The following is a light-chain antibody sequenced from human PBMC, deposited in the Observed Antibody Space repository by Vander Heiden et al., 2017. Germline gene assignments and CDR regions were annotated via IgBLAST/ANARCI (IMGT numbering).Light chain of an antibody. CDR1: ATLLNSTGKTN. V-gene: IGKV2-28*01. J-gene: IGKJ3*01. Sequence: MTKSPRSRPVNPGEAAAISCGSNATLLNSTGKTNLNWYFHTAGPSPRLLIYLGSARASVVPERISGSGSGTDFTLNISKVEADDVGIYYCMQSLESPPTFGPGTRVDL. CDR3: MQSLESPPT. CDR2: LGS.